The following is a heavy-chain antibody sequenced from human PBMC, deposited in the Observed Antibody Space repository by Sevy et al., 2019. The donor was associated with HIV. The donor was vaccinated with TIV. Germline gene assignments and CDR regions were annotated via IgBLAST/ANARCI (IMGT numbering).Heavy chain of an antibody. Sequence: ASVKVSCKASGYTFTSYGISWVRQAPGQGHEWMGWISAYNGDTNYPQKLQGRVTMTTDTSTSTAYMELRSLRSDDTAVYYCATSPSGAGTTRASAFDIWGQGTMVTVSS. D-gene: IGHD1-1*01. CDR1: GYTFTSYG. CDR2: ISAYNGDT. CDR3: ATSPSGAGTTRASAFDI. J-gene: IGHJ3*02. V-gene: IGHV1-18*04.